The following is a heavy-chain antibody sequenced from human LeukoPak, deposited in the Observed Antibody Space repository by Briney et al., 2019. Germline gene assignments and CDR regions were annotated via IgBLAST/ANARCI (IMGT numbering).Heavy chain of an antibody. J-gene: IGHJ4*02. CDR1: GFTFSSYA. CDR3: ARDLPPRYYFDY. V-gene: IGHV3-30-3*01. Sequence: GGSLRLSCAASGFTFSSYAVHWVRQAPGKGLEWVAVISYDGSNKYYADSVKGRFTISRDNSKNTLYLQMNSLRAEDTAVYYCARDLPPRYYFDYWGQGTLVTVSS. CDR2: ISYDGSNK.